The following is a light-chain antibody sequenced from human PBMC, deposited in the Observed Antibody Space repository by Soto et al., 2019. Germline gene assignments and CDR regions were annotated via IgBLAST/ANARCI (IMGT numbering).Light chain of an antibody. Sequence: EIVMAQSPATLSVSPGERATLSCRASQSVSSNYLVWYQQKPGQAPRLLIYGTSTRATGIPARFSGSGSGTEFTLTISSLQSEDFAVYYCQQYNNWPWTFGQGTKVDIK. CDR2: GTS. V-gene: IGKV3D-15*01. CDR1: QSVSSN. CDR3: QQYNNWPWT. J-gene: IGKJ1*01.